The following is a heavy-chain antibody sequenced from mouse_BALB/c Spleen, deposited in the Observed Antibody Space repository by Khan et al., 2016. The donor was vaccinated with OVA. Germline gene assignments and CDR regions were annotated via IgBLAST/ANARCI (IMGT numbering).Heavy chain of an antibody. V-gene: IGHV5-6*01. CDR2: ISSGGTYT. Sequence: EVQLVESGGDLVKPGGSLKLSCAASGFTFSSYGMSWVRQTPDKRLEWVATISSGGTYTYYPDSVKGRFTISRDNAKNTLYLLMSSLNSEDTAMYYCAILYAMDYWGQGTSVTVSS. CDR1: GFTFSSYG. CDR3: AILYAMDY. J-gene: IGHJ4*01.